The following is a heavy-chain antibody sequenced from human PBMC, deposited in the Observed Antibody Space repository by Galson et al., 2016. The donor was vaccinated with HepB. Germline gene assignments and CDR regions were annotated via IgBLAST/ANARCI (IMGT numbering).Heavy chain of an antibody. D-gene: IGHD6-6*01. Sequence: ETLSLTCTVSGGSISSTGYYEAWIRQPPGKGLEWIVSIYTSGTTYYNPSLKSRVTISVDTSKKQFSLRLSSVTAADTAMYYCARQETRSSSGLYYFDSWGQGTLVTVSS. J-gene: IGHJ4*02. CDR3: ARQETRSSSGLYYFDS. CDR1: GGSISSTGYY. CDR2: IYTSGTT. V-gene: IGHV4-39*01.